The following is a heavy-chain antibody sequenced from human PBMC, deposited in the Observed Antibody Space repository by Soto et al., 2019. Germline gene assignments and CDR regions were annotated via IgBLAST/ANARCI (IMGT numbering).Heavy chain of an antibody. J-gene: IGHJ4*02. V-gene: IGHV3-30-3*01. CDR3: ARDYYKYYDSSGYYRSPAY. Sequence: GGSLRLSCVASGFTFSSFAMSWVRQAPGKGLEWVALISYDGSDKDYADSVKGRFTISRDNSRNTLFLQMNSLRAEDTAVYYCARDYYKYYDSSGYYRSPAYWGQGTLVTISS. CDR2: ISYDGSDK. D-gene: IGHD3-22*01. CDR1: GFTFSSFA.